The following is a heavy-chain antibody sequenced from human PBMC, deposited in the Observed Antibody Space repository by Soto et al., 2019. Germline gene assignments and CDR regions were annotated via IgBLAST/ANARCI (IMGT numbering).Heavy chain of an antibody. J-gene: IGHJ6*02. Sequence: SMQVSCKASGGTFSRYAIRRARQAPGQGIEWMGGIIPIFGTANYAQKFHGRLTITADESTSTVYMELSSLRSEDTAVYYCARDSRCPLRFLDPYGMDVLGQVTTVTVAS. CDR1: GGTFSRYA. D-gene: IGHD3-3*01. CDR3: ARDSRCPLRFLDPYGMDV. V-gene: IGHV1-69*13. CDR2: IIPIFGTA.